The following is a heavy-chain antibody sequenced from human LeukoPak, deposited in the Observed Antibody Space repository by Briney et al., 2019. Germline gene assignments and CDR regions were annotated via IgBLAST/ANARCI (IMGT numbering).Heavy chain of an antibody. CDR3: ARDAQHYDFWSGYTYYYYMDV. CDR1: GASINSGSYY. Sequence: PSQTLSLTCTVSGASINSGSYYWNWIRQSAGKGLEWIGHIYTTGSTNCNPSLKSRVTMSVDTSKNQFSLKLSSVTAADTAVYYCARDAQHYDFWSGYTYYYYMDVWGKGTTVTVSS. CDR2: IYTTGST. D-gene: IGHD3-3*01. V-gene: IGHV4-61*09. J-gene: IGHJ6*03.